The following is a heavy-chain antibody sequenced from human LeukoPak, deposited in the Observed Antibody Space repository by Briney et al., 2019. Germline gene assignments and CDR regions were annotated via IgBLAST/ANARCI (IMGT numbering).Heavy chain of an antibody. CDR2: ISGSGGST. V-gene: IGHV3-23*01. CDR1: GFTFSSYA. J-gene: IGHJ4*02. CDR3: AKEAIGEGDYGLYYFDY. D-gene: IGHD4-17*01. Sequence: PGGSLRLSCAASGFTFSSYAMSWVRQAPGKGLEWVSAISGSGGSTYYADSVKGRFTISRDNSKNTLYLQMNSLRAEDTAVYYCAKEAIGEGDYGLYYFDYWGQGTLVTVSS.